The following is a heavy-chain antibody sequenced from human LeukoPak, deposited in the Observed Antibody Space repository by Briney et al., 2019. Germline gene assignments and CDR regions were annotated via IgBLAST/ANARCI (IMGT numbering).Heavy chain of an antibody. V-gene: IGHV3-64*01. CDR2: ISSNGGST. CDR3: ARDGYGGNPNWFDP. D-gene: IGHD4-23*01. CDR1: GFTFSSYA. Sequence: VGSLRLSCASSGFTFSSYAMHWVRQAPGKGLEYVSAISSNGGSTYYANSVKGRFTISRDNSKNTLYLQMGSLRAEDMAVYYCARDGYGGNPNWFDPWGQGTLVTVSA. J-gene: IGHJ5*02.